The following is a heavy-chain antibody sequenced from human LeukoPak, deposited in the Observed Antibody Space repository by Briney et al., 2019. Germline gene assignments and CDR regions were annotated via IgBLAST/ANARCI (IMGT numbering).Heavy chain of an antibody. J-gene: IGHJ4*02. CDR3: ARDLELELRVAFDY. CDR1: GFTFSSYA. V-gene: IGHV3-30-3*01. Sequence: PGGSLRLSCAASGFTFSSYAMHWVRQAPGKGLEWVAVISYDGSNKYYADSVKGRFTISRDNSKNTLYLQMNSLRPEDTAVYYCARDLELELRVAFDYWDQGTLVTVSS. CDR2: ISYDGSNK. D-gene: IGHD1-7*01.